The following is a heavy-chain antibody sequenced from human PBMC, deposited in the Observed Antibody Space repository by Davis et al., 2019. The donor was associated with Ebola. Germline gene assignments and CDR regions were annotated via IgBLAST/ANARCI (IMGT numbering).Heavy chain of an antibody. Sequence: SETLSLTCTVSGGSISSYYWSWIRQPPGKGLDWIGYFYSIGSTHYNPSLKSRVTQSVDTSQNPFSLKLSSVTAADTAVYYGASHSSGWVDYYYGMDVWGQGTTVTVSS. CDR1: GGSISSYY. CDR2: FYSIGST. J-gene: IGHJ6*02. D-gene: IGHD6-19*01. CDR3: ASHSSGWVDYYYGMDV. V-gene: IGHV4-59*01.